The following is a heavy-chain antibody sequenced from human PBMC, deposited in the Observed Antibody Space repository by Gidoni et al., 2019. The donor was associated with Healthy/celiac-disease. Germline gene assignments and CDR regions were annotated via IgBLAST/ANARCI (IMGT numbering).Heavy chain of an antibody. Sequence: VRQAPGKGLEWVAVISYDGSNKYYADSVKGRFTISRDNSKNTLYLQMNSLRAEDTAVYYCARQGGTLFDYWGQGTLVTVSS. CDR2: ISYDGSNK. J-gene: IGHJ4*02. D-gene: IGHD1-1*01. CDR3: ARQGGTLFDY. V-gene: IGHV3-30-3*01.